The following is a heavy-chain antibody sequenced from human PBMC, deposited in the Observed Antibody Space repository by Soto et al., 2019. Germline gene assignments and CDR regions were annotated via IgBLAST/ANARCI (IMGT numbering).Heavy chain of an antibody. V-gene: IGHV3-30-3*01. CDR1: GFTFSSYA. D-gene: IGHD2-2*01. CDR3: GRTLVPDY. CDR2: ISYDGSNK. J-gene: IGHJ4*02. Sequence: QVQLVESGGGVVQPGRSLRLSCAASGFTFSSYAMHWVRQAPGKGLEWVAVISYDGSNKYYADSVKGRFTISRDNSKNTLYLQMNTLRAEDTAVYYCGRTLVPDYWGQGTLVTVSS.